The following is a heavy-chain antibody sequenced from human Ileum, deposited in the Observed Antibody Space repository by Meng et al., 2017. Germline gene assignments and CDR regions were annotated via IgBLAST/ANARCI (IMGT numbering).Heavy chain of an antibody. D-gene: IGHD2-15*01. CDR2: IWYDGSNK. CDR1: GFTFSSYG. J-gene: IGHJ4*02. CDR3: ARAVGYCSGGSCYSDY. V-gene: IGHV3-33*01. Sequence: GGSLRLSCVASGFTFSSYGMHWVRQAPGKGLEWVAVIWYDGSNKYYADSVKGRFTISRDNSKNTLYLQMNSLRAEDTAVYYCARAVGYCSGGSCYSDYWGQGTLVTVSS.